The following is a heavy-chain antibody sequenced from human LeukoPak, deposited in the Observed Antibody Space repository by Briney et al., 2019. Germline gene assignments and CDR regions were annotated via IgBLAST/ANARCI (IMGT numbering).Heavy chain of an antibody. CDR1: GFTVSSNY. CDR2: IKEDGSAK. J-gene: IGHJ4*02. Sequence: GGSLRLSCAASGFTVSSNYMSWVRQAPGKGLEWVANIKEDGSAKYYMDSVKGRFTISRDNAKNSLYLQMNSLRPEDTAFYYCAKASGYSFGHFDYWGQGTLVTVSS. D-gene: IGHD5-18*01. CDR3: AKASGYSFGHFDY. V-gene: IGHV3-7*03.